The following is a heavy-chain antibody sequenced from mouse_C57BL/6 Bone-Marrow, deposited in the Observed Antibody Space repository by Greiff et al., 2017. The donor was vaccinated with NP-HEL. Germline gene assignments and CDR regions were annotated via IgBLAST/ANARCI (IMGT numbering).Heavy chain of an antibody. CDR2: IDPSDSYP. D-gene: IGHD2-2*01. Sequence: VQLQQPGAELVKPGASVKLSCKASGYTFTSYWMQWVKQRPGQGLEWIGEIDPSDSYPNYNQKFKGKATLTVDTSSSTAYMRLSSLTSEDSAVYYCARGYDVLAYWGQGTLVTVSA. CDR3: ARGYDVLAY. J-gene: IGHJ3*01. CDR1: GYTFTSYW. V-gene: IGHV1-50*01.